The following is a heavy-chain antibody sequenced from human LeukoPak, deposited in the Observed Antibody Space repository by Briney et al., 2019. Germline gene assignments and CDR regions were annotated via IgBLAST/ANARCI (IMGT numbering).Heavy chain of an antibody. CDR2: IYTSGST. CDR1: GGSISSGSYY. Sequence: PSETLSLTCTVSGGSISSGSYYWSWIRQPAGKGLEWIGRIYTSGSTNYNPSLKSRVTISVDTSKNQFSLKLSSVTAADTAVYYCARGGPNAYYYYYMDVWGKGTTVTISS. D-gene: IGHD3-16*01. CDR3: ARGGPNAYYYYYMDV. J-gene: IGHJ6*03. V-gene: IGHV4-61*02.